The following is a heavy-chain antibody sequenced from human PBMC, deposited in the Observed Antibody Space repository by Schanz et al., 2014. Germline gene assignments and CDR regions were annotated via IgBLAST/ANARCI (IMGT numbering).Heavy chain of an antibody. V-gene: IGHV3-7*01. CDR1: GLIFSNYV. J-gene: IGHJ4*02. D-gene: IGHD3-9*01. CDR2: IKHDGSVK. CDR3: AKDINPYTDVLRHDLPDS. Sequence: EVQLVESGGGLVQPGGSLKLSCAASGLIFSNYVMSWVRQAPGKGPEWVANIKHDGSVKDYVDSVEGRFTISRDNAKNTLYLQMNTLRAEDTAVYYCAKDINPYTDVLRHDLPDSWGQGTRVTVSS.